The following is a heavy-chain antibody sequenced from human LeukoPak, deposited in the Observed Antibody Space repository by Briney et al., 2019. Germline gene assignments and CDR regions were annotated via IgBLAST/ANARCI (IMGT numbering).Heavy chain of an antibody. V-gene: IGHV5-51*01. D-gene: IGHD2-15*01. Sequence: GESLKISCKGSGYSFTSYWIGWVRQMPGKGLEWMGIIYPGDSDTRYSPSFQGQVTISADKSISTAYLQWSSLKASDTAMYYCARPRCSGGNCYYFDYWGQGTLVTVSS. CDR1: GYSFTSYW. CDR3: ARPRCSGGNCYYFDY. CDR2: IYPGDSDT. J-gene: IGHJ4*02.